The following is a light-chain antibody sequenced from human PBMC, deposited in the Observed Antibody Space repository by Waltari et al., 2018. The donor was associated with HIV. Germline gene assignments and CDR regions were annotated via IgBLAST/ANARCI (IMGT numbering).Light chain of an antibody. CDR2: DVA. V-gene: IGLV2-11*01. J-gene: IGLJ2*01. Sequence: QSALTQPRSVSGSPGQSVTISCTGTSSDVGTYNYVSWYQQHPGKDPERMLSDVAKRPSGVPDRFSGSKAGNTASLTISGLQADDEADYYCYSYAGSYTHVFGGGTRLTVL. CDR3: YSYAGSYTHV. CDR1: SSDVGTYNY.